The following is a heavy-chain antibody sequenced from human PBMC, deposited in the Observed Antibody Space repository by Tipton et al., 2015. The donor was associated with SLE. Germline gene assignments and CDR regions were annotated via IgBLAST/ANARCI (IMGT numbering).Heavy chain of an antibody. CDR1: GGSISSYY. CDR2: IYYSGST. Sequence: TLSLTCTVSGGSISSYYWSWIRQPPGKGLEWIGYIYYSGSTNYNPSLKSRVTISVDTSKNQLSLKLSSVTAADTAVYYCARDLNIVVVIAIPDAFDIWGQGTMVTVSS. V-gene: IGHV4-59*01. D-gene: IGHD2-21*01. J-gene: IGHJ3*02. CDR3: ARDLNIVVVIAIPDAFDI.